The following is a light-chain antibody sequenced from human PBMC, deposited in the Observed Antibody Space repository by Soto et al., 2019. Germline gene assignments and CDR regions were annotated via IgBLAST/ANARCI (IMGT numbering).Light chain of an antibody. CDR2: FDY. V-gene: IGLV1-36*01. Sequence: QSVLTQPPSVSAAPGQRVTISCSGSNSNIGNNAVNWYQQLPGEAPKLLIHFDYRVASGVSDRFSGSKSGTSASLAISALQSEDEADYYCAAWDDSLSGPLFGGGTKVTVL. J-gene: IGLJ2*01. CDR3: AAWDDSLSGPL. CDR1: NSNIGNNA.